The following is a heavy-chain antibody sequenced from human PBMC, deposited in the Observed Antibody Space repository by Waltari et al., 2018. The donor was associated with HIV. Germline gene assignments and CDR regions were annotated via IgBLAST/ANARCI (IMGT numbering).Heavy chain of an antibody. J-gene: IGHJ6*02. V-gene: IGHV4-59*08. CDR1: GGSISSYY. Sequence: QVQLQESGPGLVKPSETLSLTCTVSGGSISSYYWSWIRQPPGKGLEWIGYIYYSGGTNYNPSRKSRVTISVDTSKNQFSLKLSSVTAADTAVYYCARLGCGGDCPYYYYGMDVWGQGTTVTVSS. CDR3: ARLGCGGDCPYYYYGMDV. D-gene: IGHD2-21*02. CDR2: IYYSGGT.